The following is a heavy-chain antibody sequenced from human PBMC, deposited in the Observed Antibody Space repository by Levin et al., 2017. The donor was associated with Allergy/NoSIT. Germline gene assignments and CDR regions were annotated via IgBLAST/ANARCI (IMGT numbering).Heavy chain of an antibody. V-gene: IGHV3-21*01. CDR2: ISSSSSYI. CDR1: GFTFSTYS. D-gene: IGHD6-19*01. CDR3: ARDELGSDFDY. J-gene: IGHJ4*02. Sequence: ASVKVSCAASGFTFSTYSMNWVRQAPGKGLEWVSSISSSSSYIYYADSVKGRFTISRDNAKNSLYLQMNSLRAEDTAVYYCARDELGSDFDYWGQGTLVTVSS.